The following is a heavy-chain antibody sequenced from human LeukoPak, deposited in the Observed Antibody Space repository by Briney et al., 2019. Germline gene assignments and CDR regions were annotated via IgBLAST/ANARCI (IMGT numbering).Heavy chain of an antibody. D-gene: IGHD3-22*01. CDR3: ARQGYYDSSGPNNWFDP. Sequence: SETLSLTCTVSGYSICSGYYWGWIRQPPGEGLEWIGSIYHSGSTYYNPSLKSRVTISVDTSKNQFSLKLSSVTAADTAVYYCARQGYYDSSGPNNWFDPWGQGTLVTVSS. CDR1: GYSICSGYY. V-gene: IGHV4-38-2*02. CDR2: IYHSGST. J-gene: IGHJ5*02.